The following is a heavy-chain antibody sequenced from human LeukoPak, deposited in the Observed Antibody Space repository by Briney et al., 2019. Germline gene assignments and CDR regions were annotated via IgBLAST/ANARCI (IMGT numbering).Heavy chain of an antibody. Sequence: SQTLSLTCAVSGGSISSGGYSWSWIRQPPGKGLEWIGYIYHSGSTYYNPSLKSRVTISVDRSKNQFSLKLSSVTAADTAVYYCARAEWELRGGFDYWGQGTLVTVSS. D-gene: IGHD1-26*01. CDR3: ARAEWELRGGFDY. CDR2: IYHSGST. V-gene: IGHV4-30-2*01. J-gene: IGHJ4*02. CDR1: GGSISSGGYS.